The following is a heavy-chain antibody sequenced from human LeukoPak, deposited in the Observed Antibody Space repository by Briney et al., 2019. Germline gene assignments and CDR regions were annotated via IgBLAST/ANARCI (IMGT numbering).Heavy chain of an antibody. Sequence: ASVKVSCKASGYTFTGYYMHWVRQAPGQGLEWMGWINPNSGGTNYAQKFQGRVTMTRDTSISTAYMELSRLRSDDTAVYYCARVGLKMELATISPDWYFDLWGRGTLVAVSS. J-gene: IGHJ2*01. CDR1: GYTFTGYY. D-gene: IGHD5-24*01. V-gene: IGHV1-2*02. CDR2: INPNSGGT. CDR3: ARVGLKMELATISPDWYFDL.